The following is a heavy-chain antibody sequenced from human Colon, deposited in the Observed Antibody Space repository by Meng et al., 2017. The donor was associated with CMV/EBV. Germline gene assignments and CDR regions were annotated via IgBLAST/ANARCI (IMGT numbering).Heavy chain of an antibody. D-gene: IGHD3-3*01. V-gene: IGHV4-59*01. J-gene: IGHJ4*02. CDR2: IYYSGST. CDR1: GGSISSYY. Sequence: SETLSLTCTVSGGSISSYYWSWIRQPPGKGLEWIGYIYYSGSTNYNPSLKSRVTISVDTSKNQFSLKLSSVTAADTAVYYCARTHYDVWSGYHLDYWGQGTLVTVSS. CDR3: ARTHYDVWSGYHLDY.